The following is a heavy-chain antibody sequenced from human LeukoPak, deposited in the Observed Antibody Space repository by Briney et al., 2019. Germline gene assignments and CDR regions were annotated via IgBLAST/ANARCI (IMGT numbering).Heavy chain of an antibody. D-gene: IGHD3-22*01. CDR2: ISSSSSYI. CDR3: ARYYDSSGYYDAFDI. V-gene: IGHV3-21*01. CDR1: GFTFSSYS. Sequence: GGSLRLSCAASGFTFSSYSMNWVRQAQGKGLEWVSSISSSSSYIYYADSVKGRFTISRDNAKNSLYLQMNSLRAEDTAVYYCARYYDSSGYYDAFDIWGQGTMVTVSS. J-gene: IGHJ3*02.